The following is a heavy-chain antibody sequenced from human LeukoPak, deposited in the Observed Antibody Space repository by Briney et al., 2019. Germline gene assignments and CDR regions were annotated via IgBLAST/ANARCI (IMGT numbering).Heavy chain of an antibody. CDR3: ARDLIWDGDPDGRDF. Sequence: PGGSLRLSCAASGFPFSSYWMSWVRQAPGMGLEWVANINQDGNKKYYVDSVRGRFTISRDNAKNSLYLQMNGLRAEDTAVYYCARDLIWDGDPDGRDFWGQGTLVSVSS. CDR1: GFPFSSYW. V-gene: IGHV3-7*01. CDR2: INQDGNKK. D-gene: IGHD3-10*01. J-gene: IGHJ4*02.